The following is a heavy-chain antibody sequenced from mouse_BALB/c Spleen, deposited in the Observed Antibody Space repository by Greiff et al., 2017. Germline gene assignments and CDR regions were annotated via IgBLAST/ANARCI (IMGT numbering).Heavy chain of an antibody. Sequence: QVQLQQPGAELVRPGASVKLSCKASGYTFTSYWMHWVKQRPGQGLEWIGYINPSTGYTEYNQKFKDKATLTADKSSSTAYMQLSSLTSEDSAVYYCARTGTAAMDYWGQGTSVTVSS. D-gene: IGHD3-3*01. CDR2: INPSTGYT. CDR1: GYTFTSYW. CDR3: ARTGTAAMDY. V-gene: IGHV1-7*01. J-gene: IGHJ4*01.